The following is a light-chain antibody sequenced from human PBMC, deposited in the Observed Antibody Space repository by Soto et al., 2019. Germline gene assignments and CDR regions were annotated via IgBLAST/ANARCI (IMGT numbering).Light chain of an antibody. V-gene: IGLV2-8*01. CDR1: SSDVGGYNY. J-gene: IGLJ2*01. CDR3: SSFVGSRPVV. CDR2: EVT. Sequence: QSALTQPPSASGSPGQSVTISCTGTSSDVGGYNYVSWFQQHPGKAPKLMIYEVTKRPSGVPDRFSGSKSGNTASLTVSGLQAEDEADYYCSSFVGSRPVVFGGGTMLTVL.